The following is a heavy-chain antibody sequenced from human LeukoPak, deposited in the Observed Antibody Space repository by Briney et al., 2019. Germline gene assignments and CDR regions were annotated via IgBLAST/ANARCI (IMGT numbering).Heavy chain of an antibody. D-gene: IGHD3-16*01. Sequence: GGSLRLSCVASGFTFSSYWMHWVRQAPGKGLVWGSRIHLDGTTTTYADSVRGRFTISRDNAKNTLYLQMNSLTAEDTAVYYCARGGSPSDYWGQGTLVTVSS. CDR2: IHLDGTTT. J-gene: IGHJ4*02. CDR3: ARGGSPSDY. CDR1: GFTFSSYW. V-gene: IGHV3-74*01.